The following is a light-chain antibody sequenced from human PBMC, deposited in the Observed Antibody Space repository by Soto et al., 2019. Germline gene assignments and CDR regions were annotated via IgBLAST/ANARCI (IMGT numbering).Light chain of an antibody. CDR2: GAS. CDR1: QTVSSNF. J-gene: IGKJ1*01. Sequence: LTKSLGAVSLTTGDRATLSCSASQTVSSNFLAWYQQRPAQAPRLLIHGASTRATGITDRFSGSVSGTDFTLIISGLEPEDFAVYYSQQYYNWWTFGQGTKVDIK. V-gene: IGKV3-20*01. CDR3: QQYYNWWT.